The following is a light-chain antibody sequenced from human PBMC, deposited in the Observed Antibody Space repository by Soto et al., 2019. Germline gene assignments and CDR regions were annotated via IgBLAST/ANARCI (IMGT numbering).Light chain of an antibody. CDR1: ETISHY. CDR2: GAS. CDR3: QQSSSTPLT. J-gene: IGKJ4*01. V-gene: IGKV1-39*01. Sequence: IHMTQSPSSLSASVGDGVTITCRASETISHYLNWYQQKPGKAPKLLIYGASKLQSGVPSRFSGSGSGTDFTLTITSLQIEDFATYYCQQSSSTPLTLGGGTKVDIK.